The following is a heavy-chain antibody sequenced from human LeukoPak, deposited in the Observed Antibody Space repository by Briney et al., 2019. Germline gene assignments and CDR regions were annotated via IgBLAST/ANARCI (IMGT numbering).Heavy chain of an antibody. V-gene: IGHV4-34*01. Sequence: PSETLSLTCAVYGGSFSGYYWSWIRQPPGKGLEWIGEINHSGSTNYNPSLKSRVTISVDTSKNQFSLKLSSVTAADTAVYYCARGAGDYSDRSGYQSIDYWGQGTLVTVSS. CDR2: INHSGST. D-gene: IGHD3-22*01. J-gene: IGHJ4*02. CDR3: ARGAGDYSDRSGYQSIDY. CDR1: GGSFSGYY.